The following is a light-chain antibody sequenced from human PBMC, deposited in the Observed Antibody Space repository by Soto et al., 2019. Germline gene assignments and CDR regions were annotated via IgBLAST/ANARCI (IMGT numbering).Light chain of an antibody. Sequence: EIVLTQSPATLSLSPGESATLSCRASQSVSSYLAWYQQKPGQAPRLLIYDASNRATGIPARFSGSGSRTDFTLSISSRVPVDCSLYDCQQRSNWPLPFGGGTKVEIK. CDR1: QSVSSY. V-gene: IGKV3-11*01. J-gene: IGKJ4*01. CDR3: QQRSNWPLP. CDR2: DAS.